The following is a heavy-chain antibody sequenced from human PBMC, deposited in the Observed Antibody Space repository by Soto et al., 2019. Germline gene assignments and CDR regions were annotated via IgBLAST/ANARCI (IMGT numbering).Heavy chain of an antibody. Sequence: SETLSLTCSLSGGSISSSSYYWAWIRQPPGKGLEWIGSVYYSGTTYYNPSLKSRLTISIDTSRNQLSLKVGSVTAADKATYYCARPPTPADDGAFDIWGPGTVVTVSS. J-gene: IGHJ3*02. CDR1: GGSISSSSYY. V-gene: IGHV4-39*01. D-gene: IGHD1-1*01. CDR2: VYYSGTT. CDR3: ARPPTPADDGAFDI.